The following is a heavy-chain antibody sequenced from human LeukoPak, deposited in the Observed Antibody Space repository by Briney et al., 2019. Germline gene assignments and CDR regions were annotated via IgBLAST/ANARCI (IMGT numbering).Heavy chain of an antibody. CDR3: ARGRYGMDV. CDR1: GGSISGRRYY. CDR2: IHYDGAT. V-gene: IGHV4-39*01. J-gene: IGHJ6*02. Sequence: SETLSLTCSVSGGSISGRRYYWGWIRQPPGRGLEWIGSIHYDGATYYNPSLKSRITMSVDTSKNQFSLKLSSVAAADTAVYYCARGRYGMDVWGQGTTVTVSS.